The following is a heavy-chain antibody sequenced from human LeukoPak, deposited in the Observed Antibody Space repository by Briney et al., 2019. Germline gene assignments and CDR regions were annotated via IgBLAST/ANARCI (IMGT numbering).Heavy chain of an antibody. CDR1: GFSFSSYG. Sequence: GGTLRLSCATSGFSFSSYGMSWVRQAPGKGLEWVSSISGLSGRTYYADSVKGRVTISRDNSKNTLYLQMNSLRAEDTAVYYCAKPARTDYADYWGQGTLVTVSS. J-gene: IGHJ4*02. CDR2: ISGLSGRT. CDR3: AKPARTDYADY. V-gene: IGHV3-23*01. D-gene: IGHD1-14*01.